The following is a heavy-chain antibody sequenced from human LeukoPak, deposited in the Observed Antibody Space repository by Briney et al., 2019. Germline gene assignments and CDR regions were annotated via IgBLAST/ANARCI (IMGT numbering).Heavy chain of an antibody. CDR2: INWAGATT. CDR3: ARDYTYCSGSRCYDRFDY. CDR1: GFTFDDYA. Sequence: GVLRLSCAASGFTFDDYAMHWVRQAPGKGLEWVSLINWAGATTYSADSVQGRFTISRDNAKNSLYLQMNSLTAEDTAVYYCARDYTYCSGSRCYDRFDYWGQGIRVTVSS. V-gene: IGHV3-43D*04. J-gene: IGHJ4*02. D-gene: IGHD2-15*01.